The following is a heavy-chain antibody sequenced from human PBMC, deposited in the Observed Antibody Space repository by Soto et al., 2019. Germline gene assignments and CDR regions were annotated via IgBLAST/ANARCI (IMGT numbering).Heavy chain of an antibody. D-gene: IGHD4-4*01. Sequence: SETLSLTCTLSGGSINSGGCSWCWLRQRPGKGLEWIGYIYCSGSTYYNPSLKSRVTISVDTSKNQFSLKLSSVTAADTAVYYCARAGYSNYASFGYWGQGTLVTVSS. V-gene: IGHV4-30-4*01. J-gene: IGHJ4*02. CDR2: IYCSGST. CDR3: ARAGYSNYASFGY. CDR1: GGSINSGGCS.